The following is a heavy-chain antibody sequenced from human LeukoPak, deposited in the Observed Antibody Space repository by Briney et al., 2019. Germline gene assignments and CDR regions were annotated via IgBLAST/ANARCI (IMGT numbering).Heavy chain of an antibody. CDR2: INHSGST. D-gene: IGHD3-9*01. J-gene: IGHJ4*02. CDR1: GVSFSGYY. Sequence: SETLSLTCAVYGVSFSGYYWSWIRQPPGKGLEWIGEINHSGSTNYNPSLKSRVTISVDTSKNQFSPKLSSVIAADTAVYYCARKHKLRYFDWLLGGHFDYWGQGTLVTVSS. V-gene: IGHV4-34*01. CDR3: ARKHKLRYFDWLLGGHFDY.